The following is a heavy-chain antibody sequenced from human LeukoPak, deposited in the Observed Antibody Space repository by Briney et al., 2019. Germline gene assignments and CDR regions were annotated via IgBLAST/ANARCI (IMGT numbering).Heavy chain of an antibody. CDR2: IYHSGST. CDR3: ARQVPAAPPYYYYMDV. Sequence: PSETLSLTCAVSGYSISSGYYWGWIRQPPGKGLEWIGSIYHSGSTCYNPSLKSRVTISVDTSKNQFSLKLSSVTAADTAVYYCARQVPAAPPYYYYMDVWGKGTTVTVSS. D-gene: IGHD2-2*01. J-gene: IGHJ6*03. V-gene: IGHV4-38-2*01. CDR1: GYSISSGYY.